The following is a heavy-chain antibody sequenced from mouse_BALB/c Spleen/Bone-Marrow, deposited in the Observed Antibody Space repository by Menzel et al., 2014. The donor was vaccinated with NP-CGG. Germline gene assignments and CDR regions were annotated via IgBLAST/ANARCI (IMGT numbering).Heavy chain of an antibody. J-gene: IGHJ4*01. D-gene: IGHD2-4*01. CDR3: TRGGLRHYAMDY. Sequence: VKLMESGAELVRPGASVKLSCKALGYTFTDYEMHWVKQTPEHGLEWIGAIHPGSGGTAYNQKFKGKATLTADKSSSTAYMELSSLTSEDSAVYYYTRGGLRHYAMDYWGQGASVTVSS. CDR1: GYTFTDYE. V-gene: IGHV1-15*01. CDR2: IHPGSGGT.